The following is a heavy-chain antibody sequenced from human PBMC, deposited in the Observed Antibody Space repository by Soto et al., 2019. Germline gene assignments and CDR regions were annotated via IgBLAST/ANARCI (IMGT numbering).Heavy chain of an antibody. CDR1: GFTFSSYG. CDR3: ARVAAWRSSSWYSRVRDGMDV. D-gene: IGHD6-13*01. CDR2: IWYDGSNK. Sequence: QVQLVESGGGVVQPGRSLRLSCAASGFTFSSYGMHWVRQAPGKGLEWVAVIWYDGSNKYYADSVKGRFTISRDNSKNTLYLQMNSLRAEDTAVYYCARVAAWRSSSWYSRVRDGMDVWGQGTTVTVSS. J-gene: IGHJ6*02. V-gene: IGHV3-33*01.